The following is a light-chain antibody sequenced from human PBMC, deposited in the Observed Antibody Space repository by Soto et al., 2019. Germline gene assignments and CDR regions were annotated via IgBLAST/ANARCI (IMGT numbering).Light chain of an antibody. CDR2: GAS. V-gene: IGKV1-9*01. J-gene: IGKJ1*01. CDR3: QQLNSYPLT. CDR1: QGISSY. Sequence: DIQLTQSPSLLSASVGDRVTITCPASQGISSYLAWYKQKPGKAPKLLIYGASTLQSGVSSRVSGSGSGTGVTLTIGSLQPEDFATYYCQQLNSYPLTFGQGTKVDIK.